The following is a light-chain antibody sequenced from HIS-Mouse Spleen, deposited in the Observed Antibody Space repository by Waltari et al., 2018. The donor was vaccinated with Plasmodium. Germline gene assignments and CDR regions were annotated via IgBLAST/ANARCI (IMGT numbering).Light chain of an antibody. V-gene: IGLV2-14*03. CDR1: SSDVGGYNY. CDR2: DVS. Sequence: QSALTQPASVSGSPGQSITISCTGTSSDVGGYNYVSWYQQHPGKAPKLIIYDVSNRPSWVSNPFPCSKVGNTAARTISGLQAEDEAEYYCSSYTSSITLNYGFGTGTKVTVL. CDR3: SSYTSSITLNYG. J-gene: IGLJ1*01.